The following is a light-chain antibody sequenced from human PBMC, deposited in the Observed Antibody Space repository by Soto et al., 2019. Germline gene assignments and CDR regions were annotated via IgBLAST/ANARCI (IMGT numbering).Light chain of an antibody. V-gene: IGKV1-39*01. CDR1: QSISSY. CDR3: QQSYSTLWT. CDR2: AAS. J-gene: IGKJ1*01. Sequence: DIQMTQSPSSLSASVGDRVTITCRASQSISSYLNWYQQKPGKVPKLLIYAASSLQSGVPSRFSDSGSGTDFTLTISSLQPEDFATYYCQQSYSTLWTFGQGTKVDIK.